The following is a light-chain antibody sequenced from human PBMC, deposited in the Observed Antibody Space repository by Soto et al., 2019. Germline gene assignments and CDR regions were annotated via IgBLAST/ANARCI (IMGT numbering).Light chain of an antibody. V-gene: IGLV2-14*01. CDR3: SSFTSSTTYG. Sequence: QSALTQSASVSGSPGQSITISCTGTSSDVGNYNYVSWYQQHPGEVPKLIIFNVNNRPSGVSNRFSGSKSGNTASLTISGLQAEDEADYYCSSFTSSTTYGFGTGTKVTVL. CDR1: SSDVGNYNY. J-gene: IGLJ1*01. CDR2: NVN.